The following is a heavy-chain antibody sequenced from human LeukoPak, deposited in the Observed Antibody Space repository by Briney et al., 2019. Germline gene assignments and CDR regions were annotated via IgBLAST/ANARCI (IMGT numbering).Heavy chain of an antibody. Sequence: GGSLRLSCAASGFTFSSYSMNWVRQAPGKGLEWVSYISSSSSTIYYADSVKGRFTTSRDNSKNTLYLQMNSLRAEDSAVYYCAKDRSDSNTRYAGSHWGQGTQVTVSS. J-gene: IGHJ4*02. CDR3: AKDRSDSNTRYAGSH. CDR2: ISSSSSTI. V-gene: IGHV3-48*01. D-gene: IGHD6-13*01. CDR1: GFTFSSYS.